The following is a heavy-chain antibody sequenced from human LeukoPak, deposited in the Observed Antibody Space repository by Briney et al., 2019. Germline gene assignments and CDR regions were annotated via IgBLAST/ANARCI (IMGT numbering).Heavy chain of an antibody. V-gene: IGHV4-34*01. CDR3: ARVAGYGDYVS. CDR2: INHSGST. D-gene: IGHD4-17*01. Sequence: SETLSLTCAVYGGSFSGYYWSWIRQPPGKGLEWIGEINHSGSTNYNPSLKSRVTISVDTSKNQFSLKLSSVTAADTAVYYCARVAGYGDYVSWGQGTLVTVSS. CDR1: GGSFSGYY. J-gene: IGHJ5*02.